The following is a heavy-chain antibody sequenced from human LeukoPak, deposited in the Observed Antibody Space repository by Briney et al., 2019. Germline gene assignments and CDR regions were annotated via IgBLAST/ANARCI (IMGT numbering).Heavy chain of an antibody. CDR2: IYYSGST. V-gene: IGHV4-59*08. D-gene: IGHD3-3*01. CDR1: GGSTSSYY. Sequence: PSETLSLTCTVSGGSTSSYYWSWIRQPPGKGLEWIGYIYYSGSTNYNPSLKSRVTISVDTSKNQFSLKLSSVTAADTAVYYCARVQLGYYDFWSGYYLYWGQGTLVTVSS. J-gene: IGHJ4*02. CDR3: ARVQLGYYDFWSGYYLY.